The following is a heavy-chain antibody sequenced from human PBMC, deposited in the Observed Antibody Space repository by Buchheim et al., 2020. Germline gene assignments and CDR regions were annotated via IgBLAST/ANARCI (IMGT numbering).Heavy chain of an antibody. J-gene: IGHJ4*02. V-gene: IGHV4-34*01. CDR1: GGSFSGYY. Sequence: QVQLQQWGAGLLKPSETLSLTCAVYGGSFSGYYWSWIRQPPGKVLEWIGEINHSGSTNYNPSLKSRVTISVDTSKNQFSLKLSSVTAADTAVYYCAVGYYYDSSGLDYWGQGTL. D-gene: IGHD3-22*01. CDR3: AVGYYYDSSGLDY. CDR2: INHSGST.